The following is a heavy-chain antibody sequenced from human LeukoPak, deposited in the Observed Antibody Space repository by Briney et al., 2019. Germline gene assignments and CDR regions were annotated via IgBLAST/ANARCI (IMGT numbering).Heavy chain of an antibody. CDR2: ISGSAHKI. Sequence: GGSLRLSCVASGITLSNYAVRWVRQAREKGLDWVSVISGSAHKIRYADSAKGRFTISRDNSENIVYLQMNNLRAEDTAVYYCAGRVTGYSSGYVYWGQGTLVTVSS. D-gene: IGHD5-18*01. J-gene: IGHJ4*02. CDR1: GITLSNYA. V-gene: IGHV3-23*01. CDR3: AGRVTGYSSGYVY.